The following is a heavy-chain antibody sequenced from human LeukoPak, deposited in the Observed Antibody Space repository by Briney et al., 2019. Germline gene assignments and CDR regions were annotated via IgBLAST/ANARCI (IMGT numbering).Heavy chain of an antibody. V-gene: IGHV4-34*01. CDR1: GGSFSGYY. CDR2: INHSGST. D-gene: IGHD5-24*01. Sequence: SETLSPTCAVYGGSFSGYYWSWIRQPPGKGLEWIGEINHSGSTNYNPSLRSRVTITVDTSKNQFSLKMSSVTAPDTPVYYCARGLRWLQYYYFDYWGQGTLVTVSS. CDR3: ARGLRWLQYYYFDY. J-gene: IGHJ4*02.